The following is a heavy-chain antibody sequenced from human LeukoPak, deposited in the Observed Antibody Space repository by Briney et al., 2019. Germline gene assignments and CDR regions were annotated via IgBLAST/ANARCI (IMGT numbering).Heavy chain of an antibody. CDR3: AHSLYYYDSSGYYRGNWFDP. Sequence: ESGHTLVNPTQTLTLTCTFSGFSLSTSGVGVGWIRQPPGKALEWLALIYWNDDKRYSPSLKSRLTITKDTSKNQVVLTMTNMDPVDTATYYCAHSLYYYDSSGYYRGNWFDPWGQGTLVTVSS. CDR2: IYWNDDK. D-gene: IGHD3-22*01. CDR1: GFSLSTSGVG. V-gene: IGHV2-5*01. J-gene: IGHJ5*02.